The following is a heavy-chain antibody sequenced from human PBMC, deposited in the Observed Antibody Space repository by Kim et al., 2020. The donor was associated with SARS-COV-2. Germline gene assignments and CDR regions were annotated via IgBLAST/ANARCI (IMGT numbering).Heavy chain of an antibody. V-gene: IGHV3-23*01. CDR1: GFTFSSYA. J-gene: IGHJ4*02. D-gene: IGHD6-6*01. CDR3: AKGGVMAARPPFDY. Sequence: GGSLRLSCATSGFTFSSYAMSWVRQVPGKGLEWVSIISGSGSNTYYADSVKGRFTISRDNSKNTLYLQMDSLGAEDTAVYYCAKGGVMAARPPFDYWGQGALVTFSS. CDR2: ISGSGSNT.